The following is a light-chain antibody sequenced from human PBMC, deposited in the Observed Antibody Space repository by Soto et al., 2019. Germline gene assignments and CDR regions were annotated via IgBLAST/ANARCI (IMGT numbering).Light chain of an antibody. V-gene: IGKV3-20*01. Sequence: EIVLTQSPGTLSLSPGERATLACSASQSVSSNSLAWYQQKPGQAPRLLIYGASSRATGIPDRFSGSGSGTDFTLTVSRLEPEDFAVYYCQQYGSSSTFGQGTKVDIK. CDR3: QQYGSSST. J-gene: IGKJ1*01. CDR2: GAS. CDR1: QSVSSNS.